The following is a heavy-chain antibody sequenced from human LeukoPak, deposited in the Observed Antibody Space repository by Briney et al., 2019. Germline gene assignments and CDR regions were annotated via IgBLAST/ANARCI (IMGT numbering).Heavy chain of an antibody. CDR2: IYYHENT. D-gene: IGHD1-1*01. J-gene: IGHJ4*02. Sequence: SETLSLTCTVSGYSITSAYYWGWIRQPPGKGLEWIGSIYYHENTYYNSSLKSRVTISVDTSKNQFSLKLNSVTAADTAVYFCARRAYSAAYWKHFDYWGQGTLVTVSS. CDR1: GYSITSAYY. V-gene: IGHV4-38-2*02. CDR3: ARRAYSAAYWKHFDY.